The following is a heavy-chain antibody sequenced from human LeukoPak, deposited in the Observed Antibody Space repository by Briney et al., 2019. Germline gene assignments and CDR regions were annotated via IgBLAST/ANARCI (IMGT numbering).Heavy chain of an antibody. J-gene: IGHJ3*02. CDR2: ISYDGSNK. Sequence: GGSLRLSCAASGFTFSSYGMHWVRQAPGKGLEWVAVISYDGSNKYYADSVKGRFTISRDNSKNTLYLQMNSLRAEDTAVYYCAKGASGSYSNDAFDIWGQGTMVTVSS. V-gene: IGHV3-30*18. D-gene: IGHD1-26*01. CDR1: GFTFSSYG. CDR3: AKGASGSYSNDAFDI.